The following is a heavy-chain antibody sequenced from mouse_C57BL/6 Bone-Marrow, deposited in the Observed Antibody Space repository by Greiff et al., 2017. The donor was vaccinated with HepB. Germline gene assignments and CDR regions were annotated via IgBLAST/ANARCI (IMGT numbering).Heavy chain of an antibody. CDR1: GYTFTNYW. CDR3: AREDGYPYYAMDY. CDR2: IYPGGGYT. J-gene: IGHJ4*01. D-gene: IGHD2-3*01. Sequence: VKLMESGAELVRPGTSVKMSCKASGYTFTNYWLGWAKQRPGHGLEWIGDIYPGGGYTNYNEKFKGKATLTADKSSSTAYMQFSSLTSEDSAIYYCAREDGYPYYAMDYWGQGTSVTVSS. V-gene: IGHV1-63*01.